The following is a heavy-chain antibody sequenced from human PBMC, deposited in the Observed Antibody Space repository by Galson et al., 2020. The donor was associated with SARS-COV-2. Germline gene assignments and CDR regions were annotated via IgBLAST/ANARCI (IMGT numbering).Heavy chain of an antibody. D-gene: IGHD3-9*01. CDR1: GGSISSGDNY. CDR3: VREYDILTKGWFDP. CDR2: IHYSGRT. V-gene: IGHV4-30-4*08. J-gene: IGHJ5*02. Sequence: SETLSLTCTASGGSISSGDNYWSWIRPPPGQGLEWIGYIHYSGRTYYHPSHKSRVTISVDTSKNLFSLKLSSVTAADTAVYYLVREYDILTKGWFDPWGQGPLVTVSS.